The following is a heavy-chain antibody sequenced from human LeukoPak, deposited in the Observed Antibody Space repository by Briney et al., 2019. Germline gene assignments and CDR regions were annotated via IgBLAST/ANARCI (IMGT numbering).Heavy chain of an antibody. V-gene: IGHV4-59*11. D-gene: IGHD6-13*01. CDR2: TYYGGST. J-gene: IGHJ2*01. CDR3: ARGRAAAASSNYYFDF. CDR1: GGSITIPY. Sequence: SETLSLTCNVSGGSITIPYWSWIRQPPGRGLEWIGYTYYGGSTKYNPSLRSRVTISVDTSKYQFSLKLTSVTAADTAVYYCARGRAAAASSNYYFDFWGRGTLVSVSS.